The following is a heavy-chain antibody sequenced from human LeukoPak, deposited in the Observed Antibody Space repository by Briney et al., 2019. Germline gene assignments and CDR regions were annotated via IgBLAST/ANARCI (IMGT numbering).Heavy chain of an antibody. V-gene: IGHV3-74*01. CDR1: GFTFSTYW. CDR2: INTDGSST. CDR3: AKHPREIVGAKMYYFDY. D-gene: IGHD1-26*01. J-gene: IGHJ4*02. Sequence: PGGSLRLSCAVSGFTFSTYWMHWVRQVAGRGLVWFSRINTDGSSTSYADSVKGRFTISRDNAKNTLYLQMNSLRAEDTAVYYCAKHPREIVGAKMYYFDYWGQGTLVTVSS.